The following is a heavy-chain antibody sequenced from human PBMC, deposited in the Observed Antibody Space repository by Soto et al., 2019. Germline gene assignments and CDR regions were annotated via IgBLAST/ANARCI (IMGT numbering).Heavy chain of an antibody. D-gene: IGHD3-16*02. CDR3: ARDFDDDYIWGSYRNYFDY. CDR2: ISAYNGNT. V-gene: IGHV1-18*01. Sequence: ASVKVSCKASGYTFTSYGISWVRQAPGQGLEWMGWISAYNGNTNYAQKLQGRVTMTTDTSTSTAYMELRSLRSDDTAVYYCARDFDDDYIWGSYRNYFDYWGQGTLVTVSS. J-gene: IGHJ4*02. CDR1: GYTFTSYG.